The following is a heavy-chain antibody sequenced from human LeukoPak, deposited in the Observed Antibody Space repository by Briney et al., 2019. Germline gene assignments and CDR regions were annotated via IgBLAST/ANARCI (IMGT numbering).Heavy chain of an antibody. V-gene: IGHV3-53*04. CDR2: IYMGGTT. Sequence: GGSLRLSCAASGFTVSSHNMSWVRQAPGKGLEWVSVIYMGGTTYYADSVKGRFTISRHTSKNTLYLQMNSLRAEDTAIYYCARVGDEVAYTRGYLDHWGQGTLVTVSS. CDR1: GFTVSSHN. D-gene: IGHD3-16*01. CDR3: ARVGDEVAYTRGYLDH. J-gene: IGHJ4*02.